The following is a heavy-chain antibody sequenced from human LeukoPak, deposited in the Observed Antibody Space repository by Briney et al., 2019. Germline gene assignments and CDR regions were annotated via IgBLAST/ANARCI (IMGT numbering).Heavy chain of an antibody. J-gene: IGHJ4*02. V-gene: IGHV3-53*01. CDR1: GFTVSSNY. D-gene: IGHD3-22*01. CDR3: ATHGYYDSSGYYPLVY. Sequence: PGGSLRLSCAASGFTVSSNYMSWVRQAPGKGLEWVSAIYSGGSTYYADSVKGRFTISRDNSKNTLYLQMNSLRAEDTAVYYCATHGYYDSSGYYPLVYWGQGTLVTVSS. CDR2: IYSGGST.